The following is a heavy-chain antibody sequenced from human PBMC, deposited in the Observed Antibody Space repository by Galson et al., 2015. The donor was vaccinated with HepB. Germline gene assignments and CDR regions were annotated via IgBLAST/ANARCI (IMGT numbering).Heavy chain of an antibody. CDR3: ARNRKRDGASILGHYVMDV. CDR1: GYSFTSFW. J-gene: IGHJ6*02. V-gene: IGHV5-10-1*01. D-gene: IGHD1-14*01. Sequence: QSGAEVKKPGESLRISCKSSGYSFTSFWINWVRQMPGKGLEWMGGIDPSDSNSNYSPSFHGHVTISADKSINSAYLQWTSLKASDTAIYYCARNRKRDGASILGHYVMDVWGQGTTVTVSS. CDR2: IDPSDSNS.